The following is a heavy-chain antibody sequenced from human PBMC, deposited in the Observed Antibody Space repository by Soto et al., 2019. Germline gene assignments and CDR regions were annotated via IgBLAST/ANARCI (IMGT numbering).Heavy chain of an antibody. D-gene: IGHD1-26*01. V-gene: IGHV3-23*01. CDR3: AKSEPYGSGSYYFDY. CDR1: GFTFSRNA. CDR2: ISGGGGAT. J-gene: IGHJ4*02. Sequence: EVQLLESGGGLVQPGGSLRLSCAASGFTFSRNAMSWVRQAPGKGLEWVSGISGGGGATYYADSGKGRFTISRDNSKNTLYLQMNSLSDEDTAIYYCAKSEPYGSGSYYFDYWGQGTLVTVSS.